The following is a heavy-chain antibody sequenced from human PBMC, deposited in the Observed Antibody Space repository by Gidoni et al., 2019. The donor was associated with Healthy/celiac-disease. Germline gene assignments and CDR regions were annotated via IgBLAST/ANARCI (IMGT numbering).Heavy chain of an antibody. CDR3: ARDIAVAGPGLS. Sequence: QVQLVQSGAEVKKPGDSVKVSCKASGYTFTGYYMHWVRQAPGKGLEWMGWINPNSGGKNYAKKFQGRVTMTRDKSLSTAYMELSRLRSDDTAVYFCARDIAVAGPGLSWGQGTLVTVSP. D-gene: IGHD6-19*01. CDR2: INPNSGGK. J-gene: IGHJ5*02. V-gene: IGHV1-2*02. CDR1: GYTFTGYY.